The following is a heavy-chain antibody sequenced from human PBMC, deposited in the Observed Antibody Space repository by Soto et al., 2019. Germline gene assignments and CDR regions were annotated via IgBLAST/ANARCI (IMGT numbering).Heavy chain of an antibody. CDR1: GFTFSSYA. CDR2: IRGGGDVT. Sequence: GGSLRLSCAASGFTFSSYAMTWVRQAPGKGLEWVSSIRGGGDVTYYADSVKGRFTISRDNSKNTLYLQVNSLRAEDTAIYYCAKAQLAPRVGYFDSWGQGSLVTVSS. V-gene: IGHV3-23*01. CDR3: AKAQLAPRVGYFDS. J-gene: IGHJ4*02. D-gene: IGHD2-2*01.